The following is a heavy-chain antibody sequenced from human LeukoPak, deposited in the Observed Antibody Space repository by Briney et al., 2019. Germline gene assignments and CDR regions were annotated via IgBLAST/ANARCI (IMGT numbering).Heavy chain of an antibody. Sequence: PGGSLRLSCAASGFTFSSYSMNWVRQAPGKGLEWVSYISSSSSTIYYADSVKGRFTISRDNAKNSLYLQMNSLRAEDTAVYYCARGIAAAGTGVGLYYYYYMDVWGKGTTVTVSS. D-gene: IGHD6-13*01. J-gene: IGHJ6*03. CDR3: ARGIAAAGTGVGLYYYYYMDV. V-gene: IGHV3-48*01. CDR1: GFTFSSYS. CDR2: ISSSSSTI.